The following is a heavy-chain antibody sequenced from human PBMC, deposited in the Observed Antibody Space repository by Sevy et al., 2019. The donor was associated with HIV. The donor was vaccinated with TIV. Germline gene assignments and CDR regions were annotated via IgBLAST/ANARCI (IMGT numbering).Heavy chain of an antibody. V-gene: IGHV1-2*02. CDR1: GYTFTDYY. J-gene: IGHJ4*02. CDR3: ASPGEYRYGSLLDY. CDR2: INPNSGDT. D-gene: IGHD5-18*01. Sequence: ASVKVSCKASGYTFTDYYMHWVRQAPGQGLEWMGWINPNSGDTKYAQKFQGRVTLTRDTSISTAYMELSRLRSDDTAVYYCASPGEYRYGSLLDYWGQRTLVTVSS.